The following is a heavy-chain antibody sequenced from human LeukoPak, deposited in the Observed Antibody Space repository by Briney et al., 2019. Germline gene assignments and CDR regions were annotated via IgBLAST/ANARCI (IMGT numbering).Heavy chain of an antibody. CDR2: INHSGST. V-gene: IGHV4-34*01. D-gene: IGHD3-3*01. CDR3: ARRWTTIFGVVIISMPPDY. Sequence: PSETLSLTCAVYGGSFSGYYWSWIRQPPGKGLEWIGEINHSGSTNYNPSLKSRVTISVDTSKNQFSLKLSSVTAADTAVYYCARRWTTIFGVVIISMPPDYWGQGTLVTVSS. CDR1: GGSFSGYY. J-gene: IGHJ4*02.